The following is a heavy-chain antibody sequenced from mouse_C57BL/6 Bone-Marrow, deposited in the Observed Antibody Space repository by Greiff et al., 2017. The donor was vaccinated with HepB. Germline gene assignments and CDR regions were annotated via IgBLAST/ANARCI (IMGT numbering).Heavy chain of an antibody. V-gene: IGHV5-17*01. D-gene: IGHD2-1*01. Sequence: EVQRVESGGGLVKPGGSLKLSCAASGFTFSDYGMHWVRQAPEKGLEWVAYISSGSSTIYYADTVKGRFTISRDNAKNTLFLQMTSLRSEDTAMYYCAPFYYGNSFAYWGQGTLVTVSA. J-gene: IGHJ3*01. CDR2: ISSGSSTI. CDR3: APFYYGNSFAY. CDR1: GFTFSDYG.